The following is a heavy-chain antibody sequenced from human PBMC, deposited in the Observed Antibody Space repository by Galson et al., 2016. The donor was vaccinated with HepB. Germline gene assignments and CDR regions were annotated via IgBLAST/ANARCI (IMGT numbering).Heavy chain of an antibody. CDR2: INPSGGST. Sequence: SVKVSCKASGYTFTSYYMHWVRQAPGQGLEWMGIINPSGGSTSYAQRFQGRVTMTSDTSTSTVYMELSSLRSEATARYSGAGGRLAFFDWGGGWFDPWGQGTLVTVSS. D-gene: IGHD3-9*01. V-gene: IGHV1-46*01. J-gene: IGHJ5*02. CDR1: GYTFTSYY. CDR3: AGGRLAFFDWGGGWFDP.